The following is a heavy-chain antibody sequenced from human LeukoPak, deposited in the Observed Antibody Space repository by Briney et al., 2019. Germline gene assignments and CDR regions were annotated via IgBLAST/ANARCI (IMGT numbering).Heavy chain of an antibody. V-gene: IGHV3-30-3*01. D-gene: IGHD3-3*01. CDR3: ARGEVKASLWSGYRWEY. J-gene: IGHJ4*02. CDR2: ISYDGNNK. CDR1: GFTFSSHA. Sequence: GGSLRLSCAASGFTFSSHAMHWVRQAPGKGPEWVTVISYDGNNKLYSDSVKGRFTISRDNSKNTLYLQMNSLRAEDTAVYYCARGEVKASLWSGYRWEYWGQGTLVTVSS.